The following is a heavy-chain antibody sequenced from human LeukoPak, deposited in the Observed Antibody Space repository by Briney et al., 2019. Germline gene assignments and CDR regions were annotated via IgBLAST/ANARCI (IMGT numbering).Heavy chain of an antibody. V-gene: IGHV3-7*01. CDR2: IKQDGSEK. J-gene: IGHJ4*02. Sequence: GGSLRLSCAASGFTFSSYWMSWVRQAPGKGLEWVANIKQDGSEKYYVDSVKGRFTISRDNAKNSLYLQMNSLRAEDTAVYYCARDPFVVVTAIYFAYWGQGTLVTVSP. CDR3: ARDPFVVVTAIYFAY. D-gene: IGHD2-21*02. CDR1: GFTFSSYW.